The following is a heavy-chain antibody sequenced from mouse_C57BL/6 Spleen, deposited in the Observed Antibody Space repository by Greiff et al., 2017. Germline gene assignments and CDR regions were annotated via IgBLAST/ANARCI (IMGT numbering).Heavy chain of an antibody. V-gene: IGHV1-19*01. D-gene: IGHD2-4*01. Sequence: VQLQQSGPGLVKPGPSVKMSCKASGYTFPNYYINWVRQSHGKSLEWIGVINPYSGGTSSNHKFKGKATLTGDKSSSTAYMELNSLTSEDSAVYYCARSIYYDKTVYAMDYWGQGTSVTVSS. J-gene: IGHJ4*01. CDR2: INPYSGGT. CDR3: ARSIYYDKTVYAMDY. CDR1: GYTFPNYY.